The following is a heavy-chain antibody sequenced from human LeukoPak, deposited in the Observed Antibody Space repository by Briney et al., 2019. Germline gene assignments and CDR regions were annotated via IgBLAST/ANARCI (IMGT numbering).Heavy chain of an antibody. Sequence: ASVKVSCKASGYTFTTYAINWVRQATGQGLEWMGWMNPKRGNTGNAQKFQDRVTLSRNTPISTAYMELSSLRSEDTAVYYCARRLSGSFDYWGQGTLVTVSS. CDR3: ARRLSGSFDY. J-gene: IGHJ4*02. D-gene: IGHD6-19*01. CDR2: MNPKRGNT. CDR1: GYTFTTYA. V-gene: IGHV1-8*01.